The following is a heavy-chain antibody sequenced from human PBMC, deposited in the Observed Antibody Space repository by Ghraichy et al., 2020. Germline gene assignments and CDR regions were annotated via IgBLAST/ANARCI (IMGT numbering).Heavy chain of an antibody. J-gene: IGHJ4*02. D-gene: IGHD3-16*02. Sequence: SETLSLTCTVSGGSISSYYWSWIRQPPGKGLEWIGYIYYSGSTNYNPSLKSRVTISVDTSKNQFSLKLSSVTAADTAVYYCAISTFGGVIVPDYWGQGTLVTVSS. CDR1: GGSISSYY. CDR2: IYYSGST. V-gene: IGHV4-59*01. CDR3: AISTFGGVIVPDY.